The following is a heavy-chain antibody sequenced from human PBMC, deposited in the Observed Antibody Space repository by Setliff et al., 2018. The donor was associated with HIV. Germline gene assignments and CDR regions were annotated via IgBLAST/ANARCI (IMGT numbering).Heavy chain of an antibody. V-gene: IGHV4-39*01. Sequence: PSETLSLTRTVSGGSIRSRDNYWGWIRQPPGKGLEWIGHIYYSGTTYYNPSLKSRVSISVDASKNQFSLKLSSVTAADTAVYYCARLVGPYYDFWSGFQVWFDPWGQGTLVTVSS. D-gene: IGHD3-3*01. CDR1: GGSIRSRDNY. J-gene: IGHJ5*02. CDR2: IYYSGTT. CDR3: ARLVGPYYDFWSGFQVWFDP.